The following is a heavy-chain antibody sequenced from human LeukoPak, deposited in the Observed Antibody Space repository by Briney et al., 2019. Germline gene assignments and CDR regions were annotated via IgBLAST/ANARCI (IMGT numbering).Heavy chain of an antibody. CDR2: IYYSGST. V-gene: IGHV4-39*01. Sequence: SETLSLTCTVSGGSISSSSYYWGWIRQPPGKGLEWIGSIYYSGSTYYNPSLKSRVTISVDTSKKQFSLKLSSVTAADTAVYYCASLGISSSGWLLYYFDYWGQGTLVTVSS. CDR3: ASLGISSSGWLLYYFDY. J-gene: IGHJ4*02. CDR1: GGSISSSSYY. D-gene: IGHD6-19*01.